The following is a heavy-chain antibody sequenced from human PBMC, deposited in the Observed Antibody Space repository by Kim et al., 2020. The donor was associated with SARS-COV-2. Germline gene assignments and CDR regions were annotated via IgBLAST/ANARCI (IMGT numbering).Heavy chain of an antibody. V-gene: IGHV4-59*13. D-gene: IGHD2-2*01. Sequence: SETLSLTCTVSGGSINSYYWGWIRQPPGKGLEWIGYIYNSRSTNYNPSLKSRVTISLDTSKNQFSLKLSSVTAADTAVYHCARGVVVRGISYYSMDVWGQGTTVTVSS. CDR1: GGSINSYY. CDR3: ARGVVVRGISYYSMDV. CDR2: IYNSRST. J-gene: IGHJ6*02.